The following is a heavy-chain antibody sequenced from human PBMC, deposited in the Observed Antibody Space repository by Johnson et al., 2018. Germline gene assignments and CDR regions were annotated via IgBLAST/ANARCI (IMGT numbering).Heavy chain of an antibody. V-gene: IGHV3-53*01. J-gene: IGHJ4*02. D-gene: IGHD2/OR15-2a*01. CDR3: ATSITFRVY. CDR2: LYAAGTT. Sequence: VQLQESGGGLIQPGESLRLSCAASGFVVSSNYMTWVRQTPGKGLEWVSVLYAAGTTYYTDSVKGRFTISRDNSKNTLYLQINSLSAEDTAVYYCATSITFRVYWGPGTLVTVSS. CDR1: GFVVSSNY.